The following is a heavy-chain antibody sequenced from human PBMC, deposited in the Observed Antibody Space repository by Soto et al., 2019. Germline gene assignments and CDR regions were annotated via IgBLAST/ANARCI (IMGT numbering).Heavy chain of an antibody. V-gene: IGHV1-18*01. CDR2: ISAYNGNR. CDR3: ARTGSGGWFDP. J-gene: IGHJ5*02. D-gene: IGHD2-15*01. Sequence: QVQLVQSGAEVKTPGASVKVSCKASGYTFTNYGISWVRQAPGQGLEWMGWISAYNGNRNYAQKLQDRVTMTTDTSTNTAYMELRSLRSDDTAVYFCARTGSGGWFDPWGQGTLVTVSP. CDR1: GYTFTNYG.